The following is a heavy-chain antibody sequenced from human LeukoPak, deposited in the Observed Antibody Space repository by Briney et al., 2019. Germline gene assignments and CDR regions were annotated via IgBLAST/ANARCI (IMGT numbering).Heavy chain of an antibody. Sequence: SETLSLTCTVSGGSISSYYWSWIRQPPGKGLEWIGYIYYSGSTNYNPSLKSRVTISVDTSKHQVSLKLNSVTAADTAVYYCARGSGWYYYWGQGTLVTVSS. CDR2: IYYSGST. CDR3: ARGSGWYYY. V-gene: IGHV4-59*01. CDR1: GGSISSYY. D-gene: IGHD6-19*01. J-gene: IGHJ4*02.